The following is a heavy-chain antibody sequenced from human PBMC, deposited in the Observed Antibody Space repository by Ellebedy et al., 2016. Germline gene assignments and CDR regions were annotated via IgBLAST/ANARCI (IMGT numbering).Heavy chain of an antibody. CDR2: ISGSGGST. J-gene: IGHJ3*02. D-gene: IGHD6-6*01. CDR1: GFTFSSYA. CDR3: AREYSSSSGRAFDI. Sequence: GGSLRLSCAASGFTFSSYAMSWVRQAPGKGLEWVSAISGSGGSTYYADSVKGRFTISRDNAKNSLYLQMNSLRDEDTAVYYCAREYSSSSGRAFDIWGQGTMVSVSS. V-gene: IGHV3-23*01.